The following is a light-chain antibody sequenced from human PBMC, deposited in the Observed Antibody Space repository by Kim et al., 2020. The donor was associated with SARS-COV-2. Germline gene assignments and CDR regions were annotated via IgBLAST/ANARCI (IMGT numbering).Light chain of an antibody. Sequence: AVSITCARSCGRYTSNYVQWYQQRPGRTHATVIYENNQSPSEVPDRFSGSIDLSANTASLTIAGLKTEDEADYYCQYYDAGSHWVFGGGTQLTVL. V-gene: IGLV6-57*01. J-gene: IGLJ3*02. CDR1: CGRYTSNY. CDR3: QYYDAGSHWV. CDR2: ENN.